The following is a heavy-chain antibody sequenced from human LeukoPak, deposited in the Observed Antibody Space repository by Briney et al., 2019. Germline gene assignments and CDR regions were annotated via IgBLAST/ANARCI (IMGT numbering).Heavy chain of an antibody. J-gene: IGHJ4*02. Sequence: GGSLRLSCVVSGFTFSSYGMHWVRQAPGKGLEWGAVTSYDGSHKYYADSVRGRFTTSRDNAKNSLYLQMNSLRPEDTALYYCTKNSVAMVTTSDYWGQGTLVTVSS. D-gene: IGHD5-18*01. CDR2: TSYDGSHK. CDR3: TKNSVAMVTTSDY. CDR1: GFTFSSYG. V-gene: IGHV3-30*18.